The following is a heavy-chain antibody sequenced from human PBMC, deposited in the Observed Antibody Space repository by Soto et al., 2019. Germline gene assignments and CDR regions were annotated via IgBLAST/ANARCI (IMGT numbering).Heavy chain of an antibody. CDR3: ASGGSIAAAGTLDD. CDR1: GFTFSSYG. CDR2: IWYDGSNK. J-gene: IGHJ4*02. Sequence: GGSLRLSCAASGFTFSSYGMHWVRQAPGKGLEWVAVIWYDGSNKYYADSVKGRFTISRDNSKNTLYLQMNSLRAEDTAAYYCASGGSIAAAGTLDDWGQGTLVTVSS. D-gene: IGHD6-13*01. V-gene: IGHV3-33*01.